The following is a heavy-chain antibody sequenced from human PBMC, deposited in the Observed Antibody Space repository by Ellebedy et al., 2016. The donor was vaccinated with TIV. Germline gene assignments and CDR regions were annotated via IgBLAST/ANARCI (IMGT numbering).Heavy chain of an antibody. V-gene: IGHV1-2*02. CDR1: GYTFTGYY. D-gene: IGHD3-10*01. CDR2: INPNSGGT. J-gene: IGHJ4*02. CDR3: ARGSHYYGSGSYTTFDY. Sequence: ASVKVSXXASGYTFTGYYMHWVRQAPGQGLEWMGWINPNSGGTNYAQKFQGRVTMTRDTSISTAYMELSRLRSDDTAVYYCARGSHYYGSGSYTTFDYWGQGTLVTVSS.